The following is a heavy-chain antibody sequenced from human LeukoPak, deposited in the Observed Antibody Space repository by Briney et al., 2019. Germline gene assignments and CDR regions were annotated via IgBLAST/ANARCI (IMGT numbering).Heavy chain of an antibody. Sequence: PGGSLRLSCAASGFTFSSYAMHWVRQAPGKGLEWVAVISYDGSNKYYADSVKGRFTISRDNSKNTLYLQMNSLRAEDTAVYYCARDLTDQPKYYYYYGMDVWGQGTTVTVSS. V-gene: IGHV3-30*04. J-gene: IGHJ6*02. CDR1: GFTFSSYA. CDR2: ISYDGSNK. CDR3: ARDLTDQPKYYYYYGMDV.